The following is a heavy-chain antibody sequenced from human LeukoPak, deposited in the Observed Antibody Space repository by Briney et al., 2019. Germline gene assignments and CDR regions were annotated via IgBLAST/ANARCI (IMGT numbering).Heavy chain of an antibody. J-gene: IGHJ6*03. V-gene: IGHV3-30*02. CDR1: GFAFSTYG. D-gene: IGHD2-21*01. Sequence: PGGSQRLSCAASGFAFSTYGMHWVRQAPGKGLEWVAYIQYDGSNEQYAHSVKGRFRISRDSSKNILYLQMNSLRAEDTAVYYCAKDRCGNGIGCYYYYMDVWGKGTTVTISS. CDR3: AKDRCGNGIGCYYYYMDV. CDR2: IQYDGSNE.